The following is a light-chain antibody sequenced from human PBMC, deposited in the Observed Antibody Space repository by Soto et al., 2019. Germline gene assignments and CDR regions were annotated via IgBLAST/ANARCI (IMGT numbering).Light chain of an antibody. V-gene: IGKV3-15*01. CDR1: QSVTRN. CDR3: QQYRHWPVT. CDR2: AAS. J-gene: IGKJ4*01. Sequence: EIVMTQSPATLSVSPGERVTLSCRASQSVTRNLAWYQHTPGQSPRLLISAASSGATGLPSRFSGSGSVTDFTLTISSLQSEDAAVDYCQQYRHWPVTFGGGTKVEIK.